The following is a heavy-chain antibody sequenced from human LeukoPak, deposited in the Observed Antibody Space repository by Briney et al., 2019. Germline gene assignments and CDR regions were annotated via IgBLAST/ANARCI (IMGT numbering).Heavy chain of an antibody. CDR1: GFSFRSYG. CDR3: AREGGVVVVPAAMRAFDI. D-gene: IGHD2-2*01. J-gene: IGHJ3*02. V-gene: IGHV3-33*01. CDR2: IWYDGSKK. Sequence: GGSLRLSCVASGFSFRSYGMHWVRQAPGKGLEWVAVIWYDGSKKYYADSVKGRFTISRDNSKNTVFLEMTSLRAEDTAIYYCAREGGVVVVPAAMRAFDIWGHGTKVTVPS.